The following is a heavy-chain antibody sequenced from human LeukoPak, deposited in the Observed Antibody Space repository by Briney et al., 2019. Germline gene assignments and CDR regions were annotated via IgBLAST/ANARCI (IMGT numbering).Heavy chain of an antibody. CDR1: GFTFSNYA. CDR3: ASQRHHRVAVAGSFDY. V-gene: IGHV3-23*01. Sequence: HPGGSLRLSCAASGFTFSNYAMSWVRQTPGTGLEWLSAISPDGIYIYYADSVKGRFTTSRDNSKNTLYLQMNSLRAEDTAVYFCASQRHHRVAVAGSFDYWGQGTLVSVST. CDR2: ISPDGIYI. D-gene: IGHD6-19*01. J-gene: IGHJ4*02.